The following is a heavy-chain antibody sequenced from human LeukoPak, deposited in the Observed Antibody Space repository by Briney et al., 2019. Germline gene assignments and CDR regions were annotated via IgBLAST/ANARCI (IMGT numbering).Heavy chain of an antibody. J-gene: IGHJ4*02. CDR3: ARGGPYYYGSGSYFG. D-gene: IGHD3-10*01. CDR1: GYTFTSYD. V-gene: IGHV1-8*01. CDR2: INPNSGHT. Sequence: ASVKVSCKASGYTFTSYDINWVRQATGQGLDWMGLINPNSGHTGYAQKFQGRVIMTRNTSISTAYMVLSSLRSEDTAVYYCARGGPYYYGSGSYFGWGQGTLVTVSS.